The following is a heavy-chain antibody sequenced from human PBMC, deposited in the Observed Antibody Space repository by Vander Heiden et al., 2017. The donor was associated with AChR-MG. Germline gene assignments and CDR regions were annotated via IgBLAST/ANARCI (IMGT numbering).Heavy chain of an antibody. D-gene: IGHD5-12*01. J-gene: IGHJ4*02. V-gene: IGHV4-39*01. CDR2: IYYSGST. CDR1: GGSISSSSYY. Sequence: QLQLQESGPGLVEPSETLSLTCTVSGGSISSSSYYWGWIRQPPGKGLEWIGSIYYSGSTYYNPSLKSRVTISVDTSKNQFSLKLSSVTAADTAVYYCARPRYSGYVDYWGQGTLVTVSS. CDR3: ARPRYSGYVDY.